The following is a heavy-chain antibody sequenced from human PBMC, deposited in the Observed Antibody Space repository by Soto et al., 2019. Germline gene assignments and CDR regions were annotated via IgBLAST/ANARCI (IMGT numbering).Heavy chain of an antibody. CDR2: IYYSGST. CDR3: ASLSDRREDY. V-gene: IGHV4-39*01. Sequence: SETLSLTCTVSGGSISSSSYYWGWIRQPPGKGLEWIGSIYYSGSTYYNPSLKSRVTISVDTSKNQFSLKLSSVTAADMAVYYCASLSDRREDYWGQGTLVTVSS. D-gene: IGHD2-15*01. J-gene: IGHJ4*02. CDR1: GGSISSSSYY.